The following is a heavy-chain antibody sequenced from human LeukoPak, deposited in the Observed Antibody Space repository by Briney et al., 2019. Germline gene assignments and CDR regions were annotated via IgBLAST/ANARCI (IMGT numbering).Heavy chain of an antibody. Sequence: GGSLRLSCAASGFTFSSYLMSWVRQAPGKGLEWVANIKQDGSEKYYVDSVKGRFTISRDNAKNSLYLQMNSLRAEDTAVYYCARPKYDFWSGYYFDYWGQGTLVTVSS. CDR3: ARPKYDFWSGYYFDY. J-gene: IGHJ4*02. CDR2: IKQDGSEK. D-gene: IGHD3-3*01. V-gene: IGHV3-7*01. CDR1: GFTFSSYL.